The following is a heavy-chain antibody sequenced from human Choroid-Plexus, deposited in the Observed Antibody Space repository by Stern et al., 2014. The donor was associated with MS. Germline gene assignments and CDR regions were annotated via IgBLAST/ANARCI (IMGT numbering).Heavy chain of an antibody. CDR1: GFTFSNFG. CDR2: ISYDGSDK. J-gene: IGHJ4*02. V-gene: IGHV3-30*18. CDR3: AKDRQWSTYFFDY. D-gene: IGHD2-15*01. Sequence: VQLVESGGGVAQPGRPLILSCAASGFTFSNFGMHWVRQAPGKGLEWVALISYDGSDKYFADSVKGRFTIFRDNSKNTLYMHMNSLRAEDTAVYYCAKDRQWSTYFFDYWGQGSLSPSPQ.